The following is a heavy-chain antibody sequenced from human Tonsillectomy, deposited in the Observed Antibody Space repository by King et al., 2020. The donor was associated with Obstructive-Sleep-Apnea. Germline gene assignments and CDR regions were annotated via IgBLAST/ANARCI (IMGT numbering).Heavy chain of an antibody. CDR2: ISYDGSNK. CDR1: GFIFSGYA. CDR3: ARHPYYDILTGRQSIDY. Sequence: VQLVESGGGVVQPGRSLRLSCAASGFIFSGYAMHWIRQAPGKGLEWVAVISYDGSNKYYADSVKGRFTISRDNSKKTLYLQMNSLRAEDTAVYFCARHPYYDILTGRQSIDYWGQGTLVTVSS. J-gene: IGHJ4*02. V-gene: IGHV3-30*04. D-gene: IGHD3-9*01.